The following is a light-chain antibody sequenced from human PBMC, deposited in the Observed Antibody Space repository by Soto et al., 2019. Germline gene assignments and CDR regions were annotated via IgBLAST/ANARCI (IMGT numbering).Light chain of an antibody. V-gene: IGKV1-5*03. CDR1: QSISSW. CDR2: KAS. J-gene: IGKJ1*01. CDR3: QHYKSYPWT. Sequence: DIQMTQSPSTLSASVGDRVTITCRASQSISSWLAWYQQKPGKAPKLLMYKASSLESGVPSRFSGSGSETEFTLTISSLQPDDFATYYCQHYKSYPWTFGQGTKVDIK.